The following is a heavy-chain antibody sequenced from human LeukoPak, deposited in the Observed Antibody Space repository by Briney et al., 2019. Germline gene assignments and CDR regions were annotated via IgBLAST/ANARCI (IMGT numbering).Heavy chain of an antibody. D-gene: IGHD1-14*01. V-gene: IGHV3-9*01. Sequence: GGSLRLSCAASEFTFSIYWMSWVRQAPGKGLEWVSGINWNSGSIGYADSVKGRFTISRDNVMNSLYLQMNSLRPEDTALYYCVKDRRNPYRPEGPFDPWGQGTLVTVSS. J-gene: IGHJ5*02. CDR3: VKDRRNPYRPEGPFDP. CDR2: INWNSGSI. CDR1: EFTFSIYW.